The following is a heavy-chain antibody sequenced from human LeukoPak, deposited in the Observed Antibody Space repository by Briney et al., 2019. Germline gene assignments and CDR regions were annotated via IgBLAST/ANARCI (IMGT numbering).Heavy chain of an antibody. V-gene: IGHV3-23*01. J-gene: IGHJ4*02. CDR1: GFTFSSYA. D-gene: IGHD3-22*01. Sequence: GGSLKLSCAASGFTFSSYAMSWVRQAPGKGLEWVSAISGSGGSTYYADSVKGRFTISRDNSKNTLYLQMNSLRAEDTAVYYCAKDPNYYDSSGYYSSYFDYWGQGTLVTVSS. CDR3: AKDPNYYDSSGYYSSYFDY. CDR2: ISGSGGST.